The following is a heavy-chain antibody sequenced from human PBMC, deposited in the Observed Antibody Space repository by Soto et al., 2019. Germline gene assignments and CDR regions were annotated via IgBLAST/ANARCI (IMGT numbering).Heavy chain of an antibody. CDR2: IYYSGRT. D-gene: IGHD3-9*01. V-gene: IGHV4-39*01. CDR1: GGSISSSSYY. CDR3: ASSLRYFDWLLSFYWFDP. Sequence: SETLSLTCTVAGGSISSSSYYWGWIRQPPGKGLEWIGSIYYSGRTYYNPSLKSRVTISVDTSKNQFSLNLSSVTAADTAVYYCASSLRYFDWLLSFYWFDPWGQGTLVTVS. J-gene: IGHJ5*02.